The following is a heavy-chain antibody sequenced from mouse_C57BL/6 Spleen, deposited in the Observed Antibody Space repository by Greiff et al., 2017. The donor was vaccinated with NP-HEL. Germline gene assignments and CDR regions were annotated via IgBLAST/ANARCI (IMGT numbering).Heavy chain of an antibody. Sequence: EVQLQQSGPELVKPGASVKIPCKASGYTFTDYNMDWVKQSHGKSLEWIGDINPNNGGTIYNQKFKGKATLTVDKSSSTAYMELRSLTSADTAVYYCARYLYYGSSHWYFDGWGKGTTVTVSS. CDR3: ARYLYYGSSHWYFDG. CDR1: GYTFTDYN. J-gene: IGHJ1*03. V-gene: IGHV1-18*01. D-gene: IGHD1-1*01. CDR2: INPNNGGT.